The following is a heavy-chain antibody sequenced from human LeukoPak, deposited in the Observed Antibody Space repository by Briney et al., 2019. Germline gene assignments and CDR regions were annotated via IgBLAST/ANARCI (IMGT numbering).Heavy chain of an antibody. CDR3: ARRWNYKDAFDI. J-gene: IGHJ3*02. CDR1: GGSISSGTHY. D-gene: IGHD1-7*01. CDR2: IFTSGSP. Sequence: PSQTLSLTCDVSGGSISSGTHYWTWVRQPVGKGLEWLGRIFTSGSPTYNSSLKSRLTISLDKSKNQISLKLSSVTAADTAVYYCARRWNYKDAFDIWGQGTMVTVSS. V-gene: IGHV4-61*02.